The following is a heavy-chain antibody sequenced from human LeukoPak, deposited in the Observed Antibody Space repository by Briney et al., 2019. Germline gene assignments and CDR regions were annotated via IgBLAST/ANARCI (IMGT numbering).Heavy chain of an antibody. D-gene: IGHD6-13*01. CDR1: GDSLSGYY. J-gene: IGHJ4*02. Sequence: SETLSLTCTVSGDSLSGYYWSWIRQPPGKGLEWIGYIYYSGSTNYNPSLKSRVTISVDTSKNQFSLKLSSVTAADTAVYYSARWQQQLTYWGQGTLVTVSS. V-gene: IGHV4-59*01. CDR2: IYYSGST. CDR3: ARWQQQLTY.